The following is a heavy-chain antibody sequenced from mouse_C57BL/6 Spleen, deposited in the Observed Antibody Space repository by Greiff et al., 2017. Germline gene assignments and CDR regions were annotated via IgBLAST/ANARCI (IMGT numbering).Heavy chain of an antibody. CDR3: ARSRIYYGYDG. V-gene: IGHV1-55*01. CDR1: GYTFTSYW. J-gene: IGHJ2*01. D-gene: IGHD2-2*01. Sequence: QVQLQQPGTELVKPGASVKLSCKASGYTFTSYWMHWVKQRPGQGLEWIGDIYPGSGSTNYNEKFKSKATLTVDTSSSTAYMQLSSLTSEDSAVYYCARSRIYYGYDGWGQGTTLTVSS. CDR2: IYPGSGST.